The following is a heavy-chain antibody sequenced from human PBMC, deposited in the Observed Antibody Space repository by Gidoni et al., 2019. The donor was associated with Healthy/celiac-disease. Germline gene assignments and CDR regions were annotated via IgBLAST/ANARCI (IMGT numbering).Heavy chain of an antibody. D-gene: IGHD1-26*01. CDR1: GFTFDDYT. J-gene: IGHJ3*02. Sequence: EVQLVESGGVVVQPGGSLRLSCAASGFTFDDYTMHWVRQAPGKGLEWVSLISWDGGSTYYADSVKGRFTISRDNSKNSLYLQMNSLRTEDTALYYCAKEISGHDAFDIWGQGSMVTVSS. V-gene: IGHV3-43*01. CDR2: ISWDGGST. CDR3: AKEISGHDAFDI.